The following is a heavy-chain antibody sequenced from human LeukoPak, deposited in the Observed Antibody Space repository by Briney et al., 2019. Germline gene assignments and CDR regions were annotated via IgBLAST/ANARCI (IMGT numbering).Heavy chain of an antibody. Sequence: GGSVRLSCCASGFTHEVFAMHWVRQAPGESLEWFSGLSWNSGSIGYVDSVKGRFTISRDNAKNSLYLQMNSLRAEDTALYYCAKDTGAGTFDYYYGMDVWGQGTTVTVSS. J-gene: IGHJ6*02. CDR1: GFTHEVFA. CDR3: AKDTGAGTFDYYYGMDV. V-gene: IGHV3-9*01. CDR2: LSWNSGSI. D-gene: IGHD6-19*01.